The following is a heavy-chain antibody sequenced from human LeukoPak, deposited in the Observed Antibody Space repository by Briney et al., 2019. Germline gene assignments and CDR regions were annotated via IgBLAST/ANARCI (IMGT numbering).Heavy chain of an antibody. V-gene: IGHV3-53*01. Sequence: TGGSLRLSCAASGFTVSSNYMSWVRQAPGKGLEWVSVIYSGGSTYYADSVKGRFTISRDNSKNTLYLQMNSLRAEDTAVYYCARDHLAVAVAGYWYFDLWGRGTLVTVSS. J-gene: IGHJ2*01. D-gene: IGHD6-19*01. CDR3: ARDHLAVAVAGYWYFDL. CDR2: IYSGGST. CDR1: GFTVSSNY.